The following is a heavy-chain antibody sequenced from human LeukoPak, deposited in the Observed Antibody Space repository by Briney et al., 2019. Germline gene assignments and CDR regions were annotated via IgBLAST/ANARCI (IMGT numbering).Heavy chain of an antibody. CDR3: ARGWGIPAPISWFDP. J-gene: IGHJ5*02. D-gene: IGHD2-2*01. V-gene: IGHV1-69*05. CDR1: GGSFSSNI. Sequence: SVKVSCKASGGSFSSNIIGWVRQAPGQGLEWMGGIVPIFGKTKYAQKFQGRVAITTDESSSTAYMELSSLRSDDTAIYYCARGWGIPAPISWFDPWGQGTLVTVSS. CDR2: IVPIFGKT.